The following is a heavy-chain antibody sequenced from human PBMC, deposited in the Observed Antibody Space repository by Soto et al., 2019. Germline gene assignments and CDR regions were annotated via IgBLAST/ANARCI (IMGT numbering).Heavy chain of an antibody. CDR3: ARGSWDDVSRHYFMDV. Sequence: SETLSLTCTVSGGSISSSSYYWGWIRQPPGKGLEWIGSIYYSGSTYYNPSLKSRVTISVDTSKNQFSLKLSSVTAADTAVYYCARGSWDDVSRHYFMDVWGKGTTVTVSS. D-gene: IGHD1-1*01. V-gene: IGHV4-39*01. CDR2: IYYSGST. J-gene: IGHJ6*03. CDR1: GGSISSSSYY.